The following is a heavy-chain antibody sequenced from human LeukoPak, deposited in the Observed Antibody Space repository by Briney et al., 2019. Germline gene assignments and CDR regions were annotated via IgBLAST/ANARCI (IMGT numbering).Heavy chain of an antibody. Sequence: GGSLRLXCAASGFTYSSYWLSWVRQAPGKGLESVANIKQDGSEKYYVDSVKGRFTISRDNAKNSLYLQMNSLRAEDTAVYYCARGDFNDYGDYVDAFDIWGQGTMVTVSS. CDR1: GFTYSSYW. CDR2: IKQDGSEK. D-gene: IGHD4-17*01. V-gene: IGHV3-7*01. J-gene: IGHJ3*02. CDR3: ARGDFNDYGDYVDAFDI.